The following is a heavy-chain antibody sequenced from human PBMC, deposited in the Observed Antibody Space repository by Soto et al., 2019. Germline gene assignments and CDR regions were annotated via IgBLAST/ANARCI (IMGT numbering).Heavy chain of an antibody. J-gene: IGHJ4*02. Sequence: GVSLRLSCTAFGFTCGSYAMSWVRQAPGKRLEWVSAISDSGGSTYYADSVKRRFTLTRDNSKTPLYLQMNSLRAEDTAVYYCAKVARAYYDSSFFDYWGQGTLVTVSS. CDR2: ISDSGGST. CDR3: AKVARAYYDSSFFDY. V-gene: IGHV3-23*01. CDR1: GFTCGSYA. D-gene: IGHD3-22*01.